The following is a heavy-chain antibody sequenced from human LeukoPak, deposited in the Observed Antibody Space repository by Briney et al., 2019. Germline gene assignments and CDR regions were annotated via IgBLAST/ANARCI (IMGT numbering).Heavy chain of an antibody. CDR3: ARATMYDFWSGYYPYYFDY. CDR1: GGSISSSNW. D-gene: IGHD3-3*01. J-gene: IGHJ4*02. V-gene: IGHV4-4*02. CDR2: IYHGGST. Sequence: PSGTLSLTCAVSGGSISSSNWWSWVRQPPGKGLEWIGEIYHGGSTNYNPSLKSRVTISVDKSKNQFSLKLSSVTAADTAVYYCARATMYDFWSGYYPYYFDYWGQGTLVTVSS.